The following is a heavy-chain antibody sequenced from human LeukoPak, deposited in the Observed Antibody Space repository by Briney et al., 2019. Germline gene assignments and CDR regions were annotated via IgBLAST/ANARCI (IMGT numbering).Heavy chain of an antibody. CDR1: GGSFSGYY. CDR3: ARGTGVRKSIDY. Sequence: SETLSLTCAVYGGSFSGYYWSWIRQPSGKGLEWIGEINHSGSTNYNPSLKSRVTISVDTSKNQFSLKLSSVTAADTAVYYCARGTGVRKSIDYWGQGTLVTVSS. D-gene: IGHD3-10*01. V-gene: IGHV4-34*01. J-gene: IGHJ4*02. CDR2: INHSGST.